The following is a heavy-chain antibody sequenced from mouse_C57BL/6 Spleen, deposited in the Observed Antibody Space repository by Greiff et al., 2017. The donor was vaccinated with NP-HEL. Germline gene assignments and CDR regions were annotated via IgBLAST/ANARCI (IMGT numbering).Heavy chain of an antibody. CDR2: INPSNGGT. J-gene: IGHJ2*01. CDR1: GYTFTSYW. CDR3: ARSGGYVLYYFDY. Sequence: VQLQQSGTELVKPGASVKLSCKASGYTFTSYWMHWVKQRPGQGLEWIGNINPSNGGTNYNEKFKSKATLTVDKSSSTAYMQLSSLTSEDSAVYYCARSGGYVLYYFDYWGQGTTLTVSS. D-gene: IGHD3-1*01. V-gene: IGHV1-53*01.